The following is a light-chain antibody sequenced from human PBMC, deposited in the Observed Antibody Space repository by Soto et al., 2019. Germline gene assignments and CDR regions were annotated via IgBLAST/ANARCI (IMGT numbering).Light chain of an antibody. CDR2: NAS. J-gene: IGKJ4*01. Sequence: DIQMTQSPSTLSASVGDRVTITCRASQSISYYLAWYQQKPGKAPKVLIWNASSLQSGVPSRFSGSGSGTEFTLTISSLQPDDFATYYCQQYDSYSSFGGGTKVEIK. CDR1: QSISYY. CDR3: QQYDSYSS. V-gene: IGKV1-5*01.